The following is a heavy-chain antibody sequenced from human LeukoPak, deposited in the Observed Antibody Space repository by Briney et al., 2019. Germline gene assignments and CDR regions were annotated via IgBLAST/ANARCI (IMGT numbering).Heavy chain of an antibody. J-gene: IGHJ6*03. CDR3: AREGTMVRGVVNYYYMDV. CDR1: GYTFTSYG. Sequence: ASVKVSCKASGYTFTSYGISWVRQAPGQGLEWMGWISAYNGNTNYAQKLQGRVTMTTDTSTSTAYMELRSLRSDDTAVYYCAREGTMVRGVVNYYYMDVWGKGTTVTVS. CDR2: ISAYNGNT. V-gene: IGHV1-18*01. D-gene: IGHD3-10*01.